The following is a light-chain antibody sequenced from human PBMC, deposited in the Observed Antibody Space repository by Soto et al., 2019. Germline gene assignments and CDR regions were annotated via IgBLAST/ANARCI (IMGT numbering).Light chain of an antibody. CDR1: HSSNNF. Sequence: DIRMTQSPSSLSASVGDRVTITCRASHSSNNFLTGYQQNPGKAPKLLIYAASSLQSGVPSRFSGSGSGTDFTLTISSLQPEDFAIYYCQQSYSTPRTFGQGNQV. CDR2: AAS. CDR3: QQSYSTPRT. V-gene: IGKV1-39*01. J-gene: IGKJ1*01.